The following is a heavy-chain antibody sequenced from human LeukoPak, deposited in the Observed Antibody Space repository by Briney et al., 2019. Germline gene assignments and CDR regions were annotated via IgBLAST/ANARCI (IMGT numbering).Heavy chain of an antibody. CDR3: ARKYSSGWYYFDY. CDR1: GFTFSNYN. J-gene: IGHJ4*02. Sequence: GGSLRLSRAASGFTFSNYNMNWVRQAPGKGLEWVSSISSSGSFIYYADSVKGRFTISRDSAKNSLYLQMNSLRAEDTAVYYCARKYSSGWYYFDYWGQGTLVTVSS. CDR2: ISSSGSFI. D-gene: IGHD6-19*01. V-gene: IGHV3-21*01.